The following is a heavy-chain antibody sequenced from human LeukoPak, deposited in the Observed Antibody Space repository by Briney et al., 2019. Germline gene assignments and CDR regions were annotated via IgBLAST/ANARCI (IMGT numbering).Heavy chain of an antibody. D-gene: IGHD6-13*01. V-gene: IGHV4-34*01. J-gene: IGHJ4*02. Sequence: PSETLSLTCAVYGGSFSGYYWSWIRQAPGKGLEWVGEINHSGSTNYNPSLKSRVSISVDTSKNQFSLKLSSVTAADTAVYYCARGRGFHRSWYVDYWGQGTLVTVSS. CDR3: ARGRGFHRSWYVDY. CDR1: GGSFSGYY. CDR2: INHSGST.